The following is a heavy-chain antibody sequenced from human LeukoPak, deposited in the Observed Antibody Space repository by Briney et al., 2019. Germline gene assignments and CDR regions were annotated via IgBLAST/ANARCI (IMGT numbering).Heavy chain of an antibody. Sequence: ASVKVSCKASGYTXXGXYMHWXXXXXGQGXXXXXXXNPNSGXTNYAQKFQGRVTMTRDTSISTAYMELSRLRSDDTAXYYCARAAAGTAHFDYWGQGTLVTVSS. D-gene: IGHD6-13*01. CDR1: GYTXXGXY. J-gene: IGHJ4*02. CDR2: XNPNSGXT. V-gene: IGHV1-2*02. CDR3: ARAAAGTAHFDY.